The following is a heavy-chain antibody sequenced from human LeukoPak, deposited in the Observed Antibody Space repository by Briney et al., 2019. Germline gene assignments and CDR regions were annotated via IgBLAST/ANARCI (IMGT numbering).Heavy chain of an antibody. J-gene: IGHJ4*02. D-gene: IGHD3-9*01. V-gene: IGHV3-23*01. CDR2: ISGSGGST. Sequence: PGGSLRLSCAASGFTFSSYGMSWVRQAPGKGLEWVSAISGSGGSTYYADSVKGRFTISRDNSKNTLYLQMNSLRAEDTAVYYCAKPHDILTGYYDYWGQGTLVTVSS. CDR3: AKPHDILTGYYDY. CDR1: GFTFSSYG.